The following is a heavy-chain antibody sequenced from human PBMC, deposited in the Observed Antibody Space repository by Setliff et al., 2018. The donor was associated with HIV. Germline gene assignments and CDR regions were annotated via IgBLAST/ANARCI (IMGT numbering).Heavy chain of an antibody. CDR2: INYDESYE. CDR1: GFTFSAHG. CDR3: ARGRGGSYYLSIPLYYY. V-gene: IGHV3-30*02. Sequence: GYLRLYCAASGFTFSAHGMRWVRQAPGKGLEWVAFINYDESYEYYADSVKGRVTISRDNSKNTVDLQMNSLRAEDTAVYYCARGRGGSYYLSIPLYYYWGQGTLVTVSS. J-gene: IGHJ4*02. D-gene: IGHD1-26*01.